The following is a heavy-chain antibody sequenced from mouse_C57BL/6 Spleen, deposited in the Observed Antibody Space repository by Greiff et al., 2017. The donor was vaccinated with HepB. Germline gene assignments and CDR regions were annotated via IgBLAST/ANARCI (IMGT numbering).Heavy chain of an antibody. J-gene: IGHJ4*01. CDR3: ARHGYDGYYYAMDY. CDR1: GFTFSSYG. V-gene: IGHV5-6*01. Sequence: EVKVVESGGDLVKPGGSLKLSCAASGFTFSSYGMSWVRQTPDKRLEWVATISSGGSYTYYPDSVKGRFTISRDKAKNTLYLQMSSLKSEDTAMYYCARHGYDGYYYAMDYWGQGTSVTVSS. CDR2: ISSGGSYT. D-gene: IGHD2-2*01.